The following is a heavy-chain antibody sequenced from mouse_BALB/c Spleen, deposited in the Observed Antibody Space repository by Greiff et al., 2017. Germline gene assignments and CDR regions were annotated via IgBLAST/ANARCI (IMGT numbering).Heavy chain of an antibody. CDR2: ISSGGGST. Sequence: EVQLVESGGGLVKPGGSLKLSCAASGFAFSSYDMSWVRQTPEKRLEWVAYISSGGGSTYYPDTVKGRFTISRDNAKNTMYLQMSSLKSEDTAMYYCARHYYGSSTWYFDVWGAGTTVTVSS. J-gene: IGHJ1*01. CDR1: GFAFSSYD. V-gene: IGHV5-12-1*01. CDR3: ARHYYGSSTWYFDV. D-gene: IGHD1-1*01.